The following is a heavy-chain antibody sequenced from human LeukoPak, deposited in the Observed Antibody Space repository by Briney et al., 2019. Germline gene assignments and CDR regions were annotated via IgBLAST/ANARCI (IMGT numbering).Heavy chain of an antibody. Sequence: SETLSLTCSVSGGSIGTYYWTWIRQPPGKGLEWIGYIDYTESTRYNPSLKSRVTISLDTSKNQFSLKLSSVTAADTAVYYCARGRRSSNRHDAFDVWGQGTMVTVSS. V-gene: IGHV4-59*01. CDR2: IDYTEST. CDR3: ARGRRSSNRHDAFDV. J-gene: IGHJ3*01. D-gene: IGHD6-13*01. CDR1: GGSIGTYY.